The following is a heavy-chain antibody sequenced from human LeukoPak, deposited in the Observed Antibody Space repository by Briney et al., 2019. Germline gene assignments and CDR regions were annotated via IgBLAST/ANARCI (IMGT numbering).Heavy chain of an antibody. Sequence: GGSLRLSCAASGFTFDDYAMHWVRQAPGKGLEWVSGISWNSGSIGYADSVKGRFTISRDNSKNTLYLQMNSLRAEDTAVYYCAKGSGWTSLWGQGTLVTVSS. D-gene: IGHD6-19*01. V-gene: IGHV3-9*01. J-gene: IGHJ4*02. CDR1: GFTFDDYA. CDR3: AKGSGWTSL. CDR2: ISWNSGSI.